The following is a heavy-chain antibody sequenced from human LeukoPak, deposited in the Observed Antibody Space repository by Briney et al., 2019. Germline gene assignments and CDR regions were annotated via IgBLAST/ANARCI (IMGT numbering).Heavy chain of an antibody. CDR2: INPSSGGT. CDR3: ARGLGDYNTNWFPVSGY. V-gene: IGHV1-46*01. CDR1: GYTFTRHY. Sequence: ASVKVSCKASGYTFTRHYMNWVRQAPGQGLEWMGKINPSSGGTGYAQKFQGRVTMTRDTSISTAYMELSSLRSEDTAIYYCARGLGDYNTNWFPVSGYWGQGTLVTVSS. J-gene: IGHJ4*02. D-gene: IGHD6-13*01.